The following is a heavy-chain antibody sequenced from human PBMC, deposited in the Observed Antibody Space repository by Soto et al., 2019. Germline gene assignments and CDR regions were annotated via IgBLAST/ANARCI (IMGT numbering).Heavy chain of an antibody. CDR2: ISSSSSYI. Sequence: GGSLRLSCAASGFTFSSYSMNWVRQAPGKGLEWVSSISSSSSYIYYADSVKGRFTISRDNAKNSLYLQMNSLRAEDTAVYYCARDGGMSSAPGVYYYYYYGMDVWGQGTTVTVSS. J-gene: IGHJ6*02. CDR1: GFTFSSYS. V-gene: IGHV3-21*01. D-gene: IGHD6-25*01. CDR3: ARDGGMSSAPGVYYYYYYGMDV.